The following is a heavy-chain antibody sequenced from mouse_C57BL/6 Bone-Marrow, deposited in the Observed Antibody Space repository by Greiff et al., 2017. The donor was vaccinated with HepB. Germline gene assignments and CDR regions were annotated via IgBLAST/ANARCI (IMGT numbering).Heavy chain of an antibody. J-gene: IGHJ1*03. Sequence: EVKLQESGTVLARPGASVKMSCKTSGYTFTSYWMHWVKQRPGQGLEWIGAIYPGNSDTSYNQKFKGKAKLTAVTSASTAYMELSSLTNEDSAVYYCTSPLYYYGSSPYWYFDVWGTGTTVTVSS. CDR1: GYTFTSYW. CDR3: TSPLYYYGSSPYWYFDV. V-gene: IGHV1-5*01. CDR2: IYPGNSDT. D-gene: IGHD1-1*01.